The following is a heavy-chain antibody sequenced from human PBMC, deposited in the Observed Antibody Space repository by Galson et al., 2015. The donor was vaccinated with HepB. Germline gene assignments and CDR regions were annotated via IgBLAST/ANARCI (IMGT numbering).Heavy chain of an antibody. CDR1: GDTFSSYG. CDR2: INADNGNT. CDR3: GRDGRVWLVSVYFQL. J-gene: IGHJ1*01. V-gene: IGHV1-18*01. D-gene: IGHD6-19*01. Sequence: SVKVSCKASGDTFSSYGIRWVRRAAGQGLEWVGWINADNGNTKYSPKFQGRVTMTRDRSTTTAYMELRSLTSEDTAVYYCGRDGRVWLVSVYFQLWGQGTMVTVSS.